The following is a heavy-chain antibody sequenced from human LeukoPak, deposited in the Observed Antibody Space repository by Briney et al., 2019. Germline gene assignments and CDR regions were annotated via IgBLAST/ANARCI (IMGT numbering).Heavy chain of an antibody. Sequence: SETLSLTCAVSGGSISSSTWWSWVRQPPGKGLEWIGEIYHSGSTNYNPSLKSRVTISVDKSKNQFSLKLSSVIAADTAVYYCARNPGSDYPEWWGQGTLVTVSS. CDR1: GGSISSSTW. CDR3: ARNPGSDYPEW. V-gene: IGHV4-4*02. D-gene: IGHD4-17*01. J-gene: IGHJ4*02. CDR2: IYHSGST.